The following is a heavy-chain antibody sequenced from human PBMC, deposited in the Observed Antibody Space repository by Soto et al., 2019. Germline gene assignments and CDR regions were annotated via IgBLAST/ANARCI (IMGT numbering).Heavy chain of an antibody. V-gene: IGHV3-9*01. CDR1: GFAFDYYA. CDR3: AKDIENSYDSDYYYGMAV. Sequence: EVQLVESGGGLVQPGRSLRLSCAASGFAFDYYAMHWVRQVPGKGLEWVSGITWNSGRRGYADSVKGRFTISRDNAENALYLQMNSLRPEDTALYYCAKDIENSYDSDYYYGMAVWGQGITVTVSS. D-gene: IGHD3-16*01. J-gene: IGHJ6*02. CDR2: ITWNSGRR.